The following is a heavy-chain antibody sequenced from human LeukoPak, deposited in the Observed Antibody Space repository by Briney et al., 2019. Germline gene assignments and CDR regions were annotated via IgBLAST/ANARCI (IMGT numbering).Heavy chain of an antibody. CDR1: GYTFTSYD. Sequence: ASVKVSCKASGYTFTSYDINWVRQATGQGLEWMGWMNPNSGNTGYAQRFQGRVTTTRNTSINTAYMELSSLRSEDTAMYYCARASGYSYGYDNWGQGTLVTVSS. V-gene: IGHV1-8*01. CDR3: ARASGYSYGYDN. CDR2: MNPNSGNT. D-gene: IGHD5-18*01. J-gene: IGHJ4*02.